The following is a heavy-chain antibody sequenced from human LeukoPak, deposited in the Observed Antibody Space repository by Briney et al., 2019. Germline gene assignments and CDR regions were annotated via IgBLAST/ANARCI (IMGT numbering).Heavy chain of an antibody. V-gene: IGHV4-61*01. CDR3: ARDFRVPAAAYWYFDL. Sequence: SETLSLTCTGSGGSVSSGSYYWSWIRQPPGKGLEWIGYIYYSGSTNYNPSLKSRVTISVDTSKNQFSLKLSSVTAADTAVYYCARDFRVPAAAYWYFDLWGRGTLVTVSS. J-gene: IGHJ2*01. D-gene: IGHD2-2*01. CDR2: IYYSGST. CDR1: GGSVSSGSYY.